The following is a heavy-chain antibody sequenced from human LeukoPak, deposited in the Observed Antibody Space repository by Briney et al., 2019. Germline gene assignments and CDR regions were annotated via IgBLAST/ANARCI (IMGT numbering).Heavy chain of an antibody. CDR3: ARNTINSSGYRLYC. Sequence: ASVKLSCKASGYTFTSYDINWVRQATGQGLEWMGWMNPNSGNTGYAHKFQGRVTMTRNTSISTAYMELRSLRSEDTAVYYCARNTINSSGYRLYCWGQGTLVIVSS. CDR1: GYTFTSYD. V-gene: IGHV1-8*01. CDR2: MNPNSGNT. D-gene: IGHD3-22*01. J-gene: IGHJ4*02.